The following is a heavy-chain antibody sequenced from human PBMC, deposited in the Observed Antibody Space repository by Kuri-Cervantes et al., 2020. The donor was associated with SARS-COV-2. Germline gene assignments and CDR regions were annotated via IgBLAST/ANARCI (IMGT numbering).Heavy chain of an antibody. V-gene: IGHV5-51*01. CDR1: GYSFTSYW. CDR3: ARQKFHYYDSSGYQGATDY. Sequence: GGSLRLSCKGSGYSFTSYWIGWVRQIPGKGLEWMGIIYPGDSDTRYSPSFQGQVTISADKSISTAYLQWSSLKASDTAMYYCARQKFHYYDSSGYQGATDYWGQGTLVTVSS. CDR2: IYPGDSDT. J-gene: IGHJ4*02. D-gene: IGHD3-22*01.